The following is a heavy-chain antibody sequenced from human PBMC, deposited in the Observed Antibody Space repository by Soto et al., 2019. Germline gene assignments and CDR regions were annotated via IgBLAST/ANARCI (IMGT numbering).Heavy chain of an antibody. Sequence: SGQTLVKHTETHTFPCPVSGFSLSFAKMGVRWVRQPPGKAPEWLAHIFSNDEKSYSTSLKSRLTISKDTSKSQVVLTMTNMDPVDTATYYCASTWFGELRRYCGTHVCCQAT. V-gene: IGHV2-26*01. D-gene: IGHD3-10*01. CDR3: ASTWFGELRRYCGTHV. J-gene: IGHJ6*02. CDR2: IFSNDEK. CDR1: GFSLSFAKMG.